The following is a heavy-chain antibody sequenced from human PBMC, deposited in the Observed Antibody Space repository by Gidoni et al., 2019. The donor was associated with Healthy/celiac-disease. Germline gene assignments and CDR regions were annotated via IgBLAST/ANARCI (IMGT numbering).Heavy chain of an antibody. V-gene: IGHV1-46*03. D-gene: IGHD3-10*01. CDR3: ARGGVTMVRGVNNWFDP. J-gene: IGHJ5*02. CDR2: INPSGGST. CDR1: GYTFTSYY. Sequence: QVQLVQSGAEVKKPGASVKVSCKASGYTFTSYYMHWVRQAPGQGLEWMGIINPSGGSTSYAQKFQGRGTMTRDTSTSTVYMELSSLRSEDTAVYYCARGGVTMVRGVNNWFDPWGQGTLVTVSS.